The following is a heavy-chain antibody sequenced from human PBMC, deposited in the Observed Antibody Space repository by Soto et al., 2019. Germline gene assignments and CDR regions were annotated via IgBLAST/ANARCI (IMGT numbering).Heavy chain of an antibody. J-gene: IGHJ3*02. Sequence: GGSLRLSCAASGFTFSGSAMHWVRQASGKGLEWVGRIRSKANSYATAYAASVKGRFTISRDDSKNTAYLQMNSLKTEDTAVYYCRGVCSGGSCYDAFDIWGQGTMVTVSS. V-gene: IGHV3-73*01. D-gene: IGHD2-15*01. CDR1: GFTFSGSA. CDR3: RGVCSGGSCYDAFDI. CDR2: IRSKANSYAT.